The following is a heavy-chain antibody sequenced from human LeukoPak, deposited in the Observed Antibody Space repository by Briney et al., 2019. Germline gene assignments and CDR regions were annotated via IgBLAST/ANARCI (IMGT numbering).Heavy chain of an antibody. V-gene: IGHV3-74*01. CDR2: INSDGSTT. Sequence: GGSLRLSCAGSGFIFSGYWMHWVRQAPAKGLVWVSRINSDGSTTNYADSVKGRFTISRDNAKNTLYLQMNSLRAEDTAVYYCARDLSWGSDGFDIWGQGTMVTVS. CDR3: ARDLSWGSDGFDI. D-gene: IGHD7-27*01. CDR1: GFIFSGYW. J-gene: IGHJ3*02.